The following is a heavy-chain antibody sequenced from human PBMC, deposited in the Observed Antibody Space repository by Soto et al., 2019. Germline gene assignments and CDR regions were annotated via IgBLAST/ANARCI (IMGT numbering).Heavy chain of an antibody. V-gene: IGHV1-8*01. CDR1: GYTFTSYD. J-gene: IGHJ1*01. D-gene: IGHD3-22*01. Sequence: QVQLVQSGAEVKKPGASVKVSCKASGYTFTSYDINWVRQATGQGLEWMGWMNPNSGNTGYAQKFQGRVTMTRNTSISTAYMELSSLRSEDTAVYYCARGRRITMIVVRGVEYFQHWGQGTLVTVSS. CDR2: MNPNSGNT. CDR3: ARGRRITMIVVRGVEYFQH.